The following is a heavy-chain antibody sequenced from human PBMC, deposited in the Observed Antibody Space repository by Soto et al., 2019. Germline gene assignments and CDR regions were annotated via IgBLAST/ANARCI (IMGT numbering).Heavy chain of an antibody. J-gene: IGHJ3*02. CDR1: GFTFSSYP. CDR3: TKKGNGNHPFDT. V-gene: IGHV3-23*01. D-gene: IGHD2-8*01. Sequence: GGSLRLSCAASGFTFSSYPMIWVRQAPEKGLEWVSGVTATGSDTYYADSVKGRFTISRDNSKNTLYLQMNSLRAEDTALYYCTKKGNGNHPFDTWGQGTKVTVSS. CDR2: VTATGSDT.